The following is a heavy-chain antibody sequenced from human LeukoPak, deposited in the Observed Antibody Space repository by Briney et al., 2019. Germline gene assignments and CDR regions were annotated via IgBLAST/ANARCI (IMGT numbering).Heavy chain of an antibody. CDR3: AKGEVVTAIGKNFDY. Sequence: PPGGSLRLSCAASGFTFSSYAMSWVRQAPGKGLEWVSAISGSGGSAYYADSVKGRFTISRDNSKNTLYLQMNSLRAEDTAVYYCAKGEVVTAIGKNFDYWGQGTLVTVSS. CDR2: ISGSGGSA. CDR1: GFTFSSYA. D-gene: IGHD2-21*02. J-gene: IGHJ4*02. V-gene: IGHV3-23*01.